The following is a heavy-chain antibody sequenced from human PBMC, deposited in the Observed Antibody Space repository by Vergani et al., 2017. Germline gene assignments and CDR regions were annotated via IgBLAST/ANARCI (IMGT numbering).Heavy chain of an antibody. Sequence: QVQLQESGPGLVKPSETLSLTCTVSGGSISRYYWSWIRQPPGKGLEWIGYIYYRGSTNYNPSLKSRVTISVDTSKNEFSLKLSSVTAADTAVYYWARGRDGYNYGSIGWFDPWGQGTLVTVSS. CDR3: ARGRDGYNYGSIGWFDP. CDR2: IYYRGST. CDR1: GGSISRYY. V-gene: IGHV4-59*01. D-gene: IGHD5-24*01. J-gene: IGHJ5*02.